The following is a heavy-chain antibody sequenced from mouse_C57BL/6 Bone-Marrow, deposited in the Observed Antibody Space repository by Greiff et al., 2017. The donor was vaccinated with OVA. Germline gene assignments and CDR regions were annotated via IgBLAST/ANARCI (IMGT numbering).Heavy chain of an antibody. J-gene: IGHJ1*03. CDR3: SRWGPSL. Sequence: QVQLKESGPELVKPGASVKISCKASGYAFSSSWMNWVKPRPGKGLEWIGRIYPGDGDTNYNGKFKGKATLTADKSSSTAYMQLSSLTSEDSAVYFCSRWGPSLWGTGTTVTVSS. CDR2: IYPGDGDT. CDR1: GYAFSSSW. V-gene: IGHV1-82*01.